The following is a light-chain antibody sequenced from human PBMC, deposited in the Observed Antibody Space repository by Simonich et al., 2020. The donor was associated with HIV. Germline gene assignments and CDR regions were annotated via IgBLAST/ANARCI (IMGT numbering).Light chain of an antibody. CDR2: DVP. V-gene: IGLV2-14*03. J-gene: IGLJ3*02. CDR3: SSYTSSSTFGV. CDR1: SSDVGGYNY. Sequence: QSALTQPRSVPGSLGQSVTISCTGTSSDVGGYNYVSWYQQHPGKAPQLMIYDVPKRPSGVSNRFSGSKSGNTASLTISGLQAEDEADYYCSSYTSSSTFGVFGGGTKLTVL.